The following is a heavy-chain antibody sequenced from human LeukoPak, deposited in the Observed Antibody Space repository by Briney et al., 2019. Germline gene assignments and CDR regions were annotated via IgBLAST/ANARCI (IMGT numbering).Heavy chain of an antibody. Sequence: GSLRLSCAASGFTFSDYYMSWIRQAPGKGLEWVSYISSSGSTIYYADSVKGRFTISRDNAKNSLYLQMNSLRAEDTAVYYCASEAAAAYNWFDPWGQGTLVTVSS. D-gene: IGHD6-13*01. CDR2: ISSSGSTI. CDR1: GFTFSDYY. CDR3: ASEAAAAYNWFDP. J-gene: IGHJ5*02. V-gene: IGHV3-11*01.